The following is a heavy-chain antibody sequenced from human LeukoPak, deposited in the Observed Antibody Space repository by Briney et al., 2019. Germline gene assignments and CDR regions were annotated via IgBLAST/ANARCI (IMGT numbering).Heavy chain of an antibody. J-gene: IGHJ2*01. Sequence: GGSLRLSCAVSGVTFSSYAMSWVRQAPGKGLEWVSGISGSGGTTYYADSVEGRFTISRDNSKNTLYLQMNSLRAEDTAIYYCARRYKWKAFDLWGRGTLVTVSS. D-gene: IGHD1-20*01. CDR3: ARRYKWKAFDL. V-gene: IGHV3-23*01. CDR1: GVTFSSYA. CDR2: ISGSGGTT.